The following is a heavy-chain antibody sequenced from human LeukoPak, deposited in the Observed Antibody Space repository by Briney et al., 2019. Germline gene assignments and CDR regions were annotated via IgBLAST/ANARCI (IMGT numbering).Heavy chain of an antibody. D-gene: IGHD5-18*01. J-gene: IGHJ4*02. CDR3: APQRGFRLLDRYFES. CDR1: GFTFSSYS. CDR2: ISSGSTTI. V-gene: IGHV3-48*01. Sequence: GGSLRLSCAASGFTFSSYSMNWVRQAPGKGLEWISYISSGSTTIYYADSVKGRFTISRDSAKNSLYLQMNSLRAEDTAVYYCAPQRGFRLLDRYFESWGQGTLVTVSS.